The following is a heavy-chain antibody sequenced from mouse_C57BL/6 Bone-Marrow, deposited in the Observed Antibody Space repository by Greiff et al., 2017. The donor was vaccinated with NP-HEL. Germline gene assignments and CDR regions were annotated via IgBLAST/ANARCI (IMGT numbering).Heavy chain of an antibody. Sequence: QLQQPGAELVKPGASVKLSCKASGYTFTSYWMQWVNQRPGQGLEWIGEIDPSDSYTNYNQKFKGKATLTVDTSSSTAYMQLSSLTSEDSAVYYCARSFYGNSYYYAMDYWGQGTSVTVSS. D-gene: IGHD2-10*01. V-gene: IGHV1-50*01. CDR1: GYTFTSYW. CDR2: IDPSDSYT. CDR3: ARSFYGNSYYYAMDY. J-gene: IGHJ4*01.